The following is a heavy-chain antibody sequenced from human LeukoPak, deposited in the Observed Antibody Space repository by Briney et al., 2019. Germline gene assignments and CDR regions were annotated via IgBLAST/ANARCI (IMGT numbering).Heavy chain of an antibody. D-gene: IGHD3-22*01. CDR1: GFTFSSYA. Sequence: PGGSLRLSCAASGFTFSSYAMSWVRQARGKGLEWVSAISGSGGSTYYADSVKGRFTISRDNSKNTLYLQMNSLRAEDTAVYYCAKVTTMIVVVVGAFDIWGQGTMVTVSS. V-gene: IGHV3-23*01. CDR3: AKVTTMIVVVVGAFDI. CDR2: ISGSGGST. J-gene: IGHJ3*02.